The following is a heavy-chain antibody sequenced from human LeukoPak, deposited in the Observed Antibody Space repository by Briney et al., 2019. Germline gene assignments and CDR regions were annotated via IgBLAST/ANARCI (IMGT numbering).Heavy chain of an antibody. Sequence: GGSLRLSCAASGFTFSSYGMHWVRQAPGKGLEWVAVIWYDGSNKYYADSVKGRFTISRDNSKNTLYLQMNSLRAEDTAVYYCAKDGGYYDFWSGYIQYYGMDVWGQGTTVTVSS. J-gene: IGHJ6*02. CDR3: AKDGGYYDFWSGYIQYYGMDV. D-gene: IGHD3-3*01. V-gene: IGHV3-33*06. CDR2: IWYDGSNK. CDR1: GFTFSSYG.